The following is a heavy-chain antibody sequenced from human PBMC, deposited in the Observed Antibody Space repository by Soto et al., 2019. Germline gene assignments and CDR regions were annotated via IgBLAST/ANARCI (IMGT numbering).Heavy chain of an antibody. V-gene: IGHV1-3*01. Sequence: QVQLVQSGAEVKKPGASVKVSCKASGYTFTSYAMHWVRQAPGQRLEWMGWINAGNGNTKYSQKFQGRVTITRDTSASTAYMELSSLRSEDTAVYYCARAVILLWFGGFDYWGQGTLVTVSS. CDR1: GYTFTSYA. D-gene: IGHD3-10*01. CDR2: INAGNGNT. CDR3: ARAVILLWFGGFDY. J-gene: IGHJ4*02.